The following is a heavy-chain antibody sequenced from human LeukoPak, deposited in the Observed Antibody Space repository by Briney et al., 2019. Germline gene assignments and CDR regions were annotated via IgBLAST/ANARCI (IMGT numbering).Heavy chain of an antibody. Sequence: SETLSLTCAVYGGSFSGYYWSWIRQPPGKGLEWIGEIKHSGSTNYNPSLKSRVTISVDTSKNQFSLKLSSVTAADTAVYYCASSGLIRAHDYWGQGTLVTVSS. V-gene: IGHV4-34*01. D-gene: IGHD3-16*01. CDR3: ASSGLIRAHDY. CDR2: IKHSGST. J-gene: IGHJ4*02. CDR1: GGSFSGYY.